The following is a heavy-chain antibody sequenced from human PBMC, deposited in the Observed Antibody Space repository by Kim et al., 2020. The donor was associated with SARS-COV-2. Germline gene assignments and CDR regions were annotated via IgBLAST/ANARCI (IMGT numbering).Heavy chain of an antibody. J-gene: IGHJ4*02. CDR1: GFTFSRYG. Sequence: GGSLRLSCAASGFTFSRYGIHWVRQAPGKGLEWVAVISYDGSNKYYGDSVKGRFTISRDNSKNTLYLQMNSLRAEDTAVYYCARAGYCTSSSCYLDWWGQGTLVTISS. D-gene: IGHD2-2*01. CDR2: ISYDGSNK. V-gene: IGHV3-30*03. CDR3: ARAGYCTSSSCYLDW.